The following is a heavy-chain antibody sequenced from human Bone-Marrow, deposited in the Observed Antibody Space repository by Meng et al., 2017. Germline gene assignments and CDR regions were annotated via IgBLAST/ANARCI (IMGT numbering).Heavy chain of an antibody. CDR1: GFTFSTVG. CDR3: VPRTTYFDS. CDR2: ISSTGGAT. Sequence: EVQLVESGGGLVQPGWSLRLSCAASGFTFSTVGMNWVRQAPGKGLEWVSTISSTGGATYYADSVKGRLTISRDNSKNTLYLQMNSLRAEDTAVYYCVPRTTYFDSWGLGTLVTVSS. V-gene: IGHV3-23*04. D-gene: IGHD4-11*01. J-gene: IGHJ4*02.